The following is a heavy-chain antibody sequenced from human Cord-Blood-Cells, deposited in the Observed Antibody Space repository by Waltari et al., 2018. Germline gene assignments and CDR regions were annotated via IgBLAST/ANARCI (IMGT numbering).Heavy chain of an antibody. CDR2: INHSGST. Sequence: QVQLQQWGAGLLKPSETLSLTCAVYGGSFSGYYWSWIRQPPGKGLEWIGEINHSGSTNYNPSLKRRVTISVDTSKNQFSRKLSSVTAADTAVYYCARGPIFGVVINWFDPWGQGTLVTVSS. J-gene: IGHJ5*02. D-gene: IGHD3-3*01. CDR3: ARGPIFGVVINWFDP. V-gene: IGHV4-34*01. CDR1: GGSFSGYY.